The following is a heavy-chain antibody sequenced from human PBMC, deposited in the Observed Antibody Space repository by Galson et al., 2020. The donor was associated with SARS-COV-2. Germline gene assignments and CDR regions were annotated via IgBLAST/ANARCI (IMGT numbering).Heavy chain of an antibody. J-gene: IGHJ6*02. CDR3: ARIVVEQQLVRDYYDGMDV. D-gene: IGHD6-13*01. CDR2: IDWDDDK. Sequence: SGPTLVNPTQTLTQTCTFPGFSLSTSGMGVSWIRQPPGKALEWLALIDWDDDKYYSTSLKTRLTISKDTSKNQVVLTMTNMDPVDTATYYCARIVVEQQLVRDYYDGMDVWGQGTTVTVSS. CDR1: GFSLSTSGMG. V-gene: IGHV2-70*01.